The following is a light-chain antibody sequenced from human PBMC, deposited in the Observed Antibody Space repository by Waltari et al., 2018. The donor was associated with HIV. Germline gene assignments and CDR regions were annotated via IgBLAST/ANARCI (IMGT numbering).Light chain of an antibody. Sequence: SSELTQDPAVSVALGQTVRITCQGNSRRNYYASWYQQKPGQAPLLVVYGNDKRPSGIPDRFSGSSSGNTASLTITGAQAEDEADYYCNSRDNNGHHLVFAPGTTVTVL. CDR3: NSRDNNGHHLV. J-gene: IGLJ1*01. CDR2: GND. V-gene: IGLV3-19*01. CDR1: SRRNYY.